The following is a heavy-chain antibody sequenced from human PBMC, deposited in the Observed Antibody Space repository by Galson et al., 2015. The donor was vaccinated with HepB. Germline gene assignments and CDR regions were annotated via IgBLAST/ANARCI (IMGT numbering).Heavy chain of an antibody. Sequence: SLRLSCAGSGFIFSGYTMTWVRQAPGKGLEWVSSISSSGTYIYSPDSVKGRFTISRDNAKNSLFLQLSGLRAEDTAVYYYARVVVAAYDAIDIWGQGTMVTVSS. V-gene: IGHV3-21*01. CDR1: GFIFSGYT. D-gene: IGHD2-15*01. J-gene: IGHJ3*02. CDR3: ARVVVAAYDAIDI. CDR2: ISSSGTYI.